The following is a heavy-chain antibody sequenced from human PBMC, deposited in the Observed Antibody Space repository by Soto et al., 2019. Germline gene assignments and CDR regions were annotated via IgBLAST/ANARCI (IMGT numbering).Heavy chain of an antibody. CDR1: GFTFSSYA. V-gene: IGHV3-23*01. J-gene: IGHJ4*02. CDR2: ISGSGGST. Sequence: PGGSLRLSCAASGFTFSSYAMSWVRQAPGKGLEWVSAISGSGGSTYYADSVKGRFTISKDNSKHTLYLQMNSQRAEDTAVYYRAKVPAGPAAGDYWGQGSLVTVSS. D-gene: IGHD2-2*01. CDR3: AKVPAGPAAGDY.